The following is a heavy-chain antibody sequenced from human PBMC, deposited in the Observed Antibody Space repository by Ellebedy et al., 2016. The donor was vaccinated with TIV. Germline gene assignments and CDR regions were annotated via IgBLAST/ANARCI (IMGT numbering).Heavy chain of an antibody. CDR3: ARGRNPIVVVSWCFDY. J-gene: IGHJ4*02. D-gene: IGHD2-21*01. CDR2: INHSGST. Sequence: GSLRLXXAVYGGSFSGYYWSWIRQPPGKGLEWIGEINHSGSTNYNPSLKSRVTISVDTSKNQFSLKLSSVTAADTAVYYCARGRNPIVVVSWCFDYWGQGTLVTVSS. V-gene: IGHV4-34*01. CDR1: GGSFSGYY.